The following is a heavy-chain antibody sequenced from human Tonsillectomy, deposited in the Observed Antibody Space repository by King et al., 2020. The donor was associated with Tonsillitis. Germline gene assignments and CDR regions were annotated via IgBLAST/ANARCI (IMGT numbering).Heavy chain of an antibody. CDR1: GYSFNSYW. J-gene: IGHJ1*01. D-gene: IGHD3-22*01. V-gene: IGHV5-51*01. CDR3: ARLRYYYDSSGYSSVPRAENFQH. CDR2: IYPGDSDT. Sequence: QLVQSGAEVKKPGESLKISCKGSGYSFNSYWIGWVRQMPGKGLEWMGIIYPGDSDTRYSPSFQGQVSISADKPISTAYLQWSSLKASDTAMYYCARLRYYYDSSGYSSVPRAENFQHWGQGTLVTVSS.